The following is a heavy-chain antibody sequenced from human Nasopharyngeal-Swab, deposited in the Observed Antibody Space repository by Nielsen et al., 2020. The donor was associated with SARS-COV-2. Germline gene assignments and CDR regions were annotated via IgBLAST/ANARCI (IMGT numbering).Heavy chain of an antibody. CDR1: GFTFSSSA. D-gene: IGHD3-22*01. V-gene: IGHV3-30-3*01. J-gene: IGHJ4*02. CDR3: ASPPLDSSGYYYGFHY. Sequence: GESLKISCAASGFTFSSSAKHWVRQAPGKGLEWVAVISYDGSNKYFADSVKGRFTISRDNSKNTLYLQMNSLRAEDTAVYYCASPPLDSSGYYYGFHYWGRGTLVTVSS. CDR2: ISYDGSNK.